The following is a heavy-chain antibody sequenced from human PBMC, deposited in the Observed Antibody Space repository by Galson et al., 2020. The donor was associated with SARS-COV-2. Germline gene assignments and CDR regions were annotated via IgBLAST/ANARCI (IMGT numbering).Heavy chain of an antibody. CDR3: TRVAASSGSFAD. J-gene: IGHJ4*02. V-gene: IGHV1-2*06. Sequence: ASVKVSCKASGYIFTAYYIHWVRQAPGHGLAWVGRINPGSGGTNYAQKFQGRVTMTTDTSVTTAYMDLRRLTSDDTAVYYCTRVAASSGSFADWGQGTLVSVSS. D-gene: IGHD6-6*01. CDR2: INPGSGGT. CDR1: GYIFTAYY.